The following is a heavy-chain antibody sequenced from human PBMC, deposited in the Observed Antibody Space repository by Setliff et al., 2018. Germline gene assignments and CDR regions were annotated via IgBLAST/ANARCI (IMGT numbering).Heavy chain of an antibody. V-gene: IGHV3-23*01. CDR1: GFTFSSYS. CDR3: AKDLFILNTIVVMGGF. Sequence: GGSLRLSCAASGFTFSSYSMNWVRQAPGKGLEWVSTTSFSGDNTYYADSLKGRFTISRDNSKNTLYLQMNSLRAEDTAVYYCAKDLFILNTIVVMGGFWGQGTLVTVSS. J-gene: IGHJ4*02. CDR2: TSFSGDNT. D-gene: IGHD2-21*01.